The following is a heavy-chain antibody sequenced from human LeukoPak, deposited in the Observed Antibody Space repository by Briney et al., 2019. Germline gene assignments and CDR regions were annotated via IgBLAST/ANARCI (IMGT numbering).Heavy chain of an antibody. CDR2: IYYSGST. V-gene: IGHV4-39*01. CDR3: ASYSNRMGGRFDY. J-gene: IGHJ4*02. D-gene: IGHD4-11*01. CDR1: GGSITSSSYY. Sequence: SETLSLTCTVSGGSITSSSYYWGWIRQPPGKGLEWIGSIYYSGSTYYNPSLKSRVTISVDTSKNQFSLKLNSVTAADTAVYYCASYSNRMGGRFDYWGQGTLVTVSS.